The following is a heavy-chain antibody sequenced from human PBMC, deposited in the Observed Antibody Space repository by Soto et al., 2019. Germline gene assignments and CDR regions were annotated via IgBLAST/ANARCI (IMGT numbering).Heavy chain of an antibody. V-gene: IGHV3-30-3*01. J-gene: IGHJ4*02. Sequence: GGSLRLSCAASGFTFSSYAMHWVRQAPGKGLEWVAVISYDGSNKYYADSVKGRFTISRDNSKNTLYLQMNSLRAEDTAVYYCATGSTSYTVDYWGQGTLVTVSS. CDR2: ISYDGSNK. D-gene: IGHD2-2*01. CDR1: GFTFSSYA. CDR3: ATGSTSYTVDY.